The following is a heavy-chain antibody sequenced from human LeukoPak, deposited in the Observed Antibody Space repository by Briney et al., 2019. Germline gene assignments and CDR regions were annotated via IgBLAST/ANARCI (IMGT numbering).Heavy chain of an antibody. D-gene: IGHD1-26*01. V-gene: IGHV4-59*01. CDR2: LSNIGST. CDR1: GDSLSSSY. CDR3: ARASQVGAIKRGFHY. J-gene: IGHJ4*02. Sequence: PSETLSLTCSVSGDSLSSSYWSWIRQPPGKGLEWIGFLSNIGSTNYNPSLKSRVAISADTAKNQFSLRLSSVTAADTAVYFCARASQVGAIKRGFHYWGRGTLVTVAS.